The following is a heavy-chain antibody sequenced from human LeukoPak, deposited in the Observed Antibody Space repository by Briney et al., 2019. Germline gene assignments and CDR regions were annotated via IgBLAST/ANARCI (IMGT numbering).Heavy chain of an antibody. J-gene: IGHJ4*02. CDR2: INANSGGT. D-gene: IGHD3-9*01. CDR1: GYTFTGYY. CDR3: ARSSMYEIWTGDPY. Sequence: ASVKVSCEASGYTFTGYYMHWGRQAPGQGLEWMGWINANSGGTNYAQKFQGRVTMTRDTSISTAYMELSRLRSDDTAVYYCARSSMYEIWTGDPYWGQGTLVTVSP. V-gene: IGHV1-2*02.